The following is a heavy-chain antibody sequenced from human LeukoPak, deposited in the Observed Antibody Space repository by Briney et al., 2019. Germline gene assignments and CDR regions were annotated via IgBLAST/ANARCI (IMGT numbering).Heavy chain of an antibody. CDR3: ASSYGSGSPTR. CDR2: IIPILGIA. CDR1: GYTFTGYY. Sequence: ASVKVSCKASGYTFTGYYMHWVRQAPGQGLEWMGRIIPILGIANYAQKFQGRVTITADKSTSTAYMELSSLRSEDTAVYYCASSYGSGSPTRWGQGTLVTVSS. D-gene: IGHD3-10*01. V-gene: IGHV1-69*02. J-gene: IGHJ4*02.